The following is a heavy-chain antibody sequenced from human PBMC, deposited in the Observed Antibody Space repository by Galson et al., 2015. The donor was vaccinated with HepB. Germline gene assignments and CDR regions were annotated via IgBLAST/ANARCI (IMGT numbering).Heavy chain of an antibody. J-gene: IGHJ6*02. CDR1: GYTLSEIS. CDR2: FDPEDGET. Sequence: PVKVSCKVSGYTLSEISLHWVRQAPGKGLEWMGGFDPEDGETTYAQNFQGRVTLTEDTSTDTAYMDLSSLRSADTAVYYCVTDYILYGFDVWGQGTTVTVSS. V-gene: IGHV1-24*01. CDR3: VTDYILYGFDV.